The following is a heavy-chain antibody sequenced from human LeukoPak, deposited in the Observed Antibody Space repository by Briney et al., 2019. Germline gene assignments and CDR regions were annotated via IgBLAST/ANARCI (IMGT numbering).Heavy chain of an antibody. D-gene: IGHD3-10*01. CDR1: GYTLTELS. CDR2: FDPEDGET. Sequence: ASVKVSCKVSGYTLTELSMQWVRQAPGKGREWMGGFDPEDGETIYAQKFQGRLTVTEDTSTDTAYMELSSLRSEDTAVYYCATETTGSGVDYWGQGTLVTVSS. V-gene: IGHV1-24*01. J-gene: IGHJ4*02. CDR3: ATETTGSGVDY.